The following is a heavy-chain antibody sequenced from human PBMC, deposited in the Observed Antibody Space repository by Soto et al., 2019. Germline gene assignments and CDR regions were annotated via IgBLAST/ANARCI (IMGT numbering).Heavy chain of an antibody. CDR1: GFTFSSYA. D-gene: IGHD2-2*01. Sequence: EVQLLESGGGLVQPGGSLRLSCAASGFTFSSYAMSWVRQAPGKGLEWVSAISGSGGSTYYADSVKGRFTISRDNSKKTSTLQMNSLRAEDTAVYYCAKDGGDCSSTRGDAFDIWGQGTMVTVSS. CDR3: AKDGGDCSSTRGDAFDI. CDR2: ISGSGGST. J-gene: IGHJ3*02. V-gene: IGHV3-23*01.